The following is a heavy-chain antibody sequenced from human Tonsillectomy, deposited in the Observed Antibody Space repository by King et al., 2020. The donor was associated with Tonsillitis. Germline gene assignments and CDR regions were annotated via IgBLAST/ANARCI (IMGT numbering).Heavy chain of an antibody. J-gene: IGHJ1*01. CDR3: IAGVS. CDR1: GFTFNNAG. D-gene: IGHD2-8*01. Sequence: VQLVESGGGLVKPGGSLRLSCAASGFTFNNAGMSWVRQAPGKGLEWGGLIKSKIDGGTTDYPAPVKDRFHISRDESKTTLYLEMNSLKTDDTAVYYCIAGVSWGQGTLVTVSS. CDR2: IKSKIDGGTT. V-gene: IGHV3-15*01.